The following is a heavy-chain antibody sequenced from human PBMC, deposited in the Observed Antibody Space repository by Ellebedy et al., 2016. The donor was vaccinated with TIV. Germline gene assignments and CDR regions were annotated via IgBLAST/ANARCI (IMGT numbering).Heavy chain of an antibody. CDR2: ISSSSSYT. J-gene: IGHJ3*02. CDR3: ARGGVATIMRVDAFDI. V-gene: IGHV3-11*06. CDR1: GFTFSDYY. Sequence: PGGSLRLSCAAPGFTFSDYYMSWIRQAPGKGLEWGSYISSSSSYTNYADSVKGRFTISRDNSKNSLYLQMNSLSAEDTAVYYCARGGVATIMRVDAFDIWGQGTMVTVSS. D-gene: IGHD5-12*01.